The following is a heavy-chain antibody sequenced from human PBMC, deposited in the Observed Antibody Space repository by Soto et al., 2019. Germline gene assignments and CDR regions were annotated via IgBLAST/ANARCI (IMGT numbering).Heavy chain of an antibody. Sequence: MSGGSLRLSCAASGFTSWDYDMSWIRQAPGKGLEWVSYISRSGNTMYYGDYVKGRFTIPRDNAENSVFLQTISLRAEDTAVDYCVREGRSSTSCNTGCAFDIWGQGTMVT. D-gene: IGHD2-2*02. CDR1: GFTSWDYD. V-gene: IGHV3-11*01. J-gene: IGHJ3*02. CDR3: VREGRSSTSCNTGCAFDI. CDR2: ISRSGNTM.